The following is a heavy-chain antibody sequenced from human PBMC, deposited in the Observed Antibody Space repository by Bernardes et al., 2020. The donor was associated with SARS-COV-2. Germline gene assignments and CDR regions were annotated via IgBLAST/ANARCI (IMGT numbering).Heavy chain of an antibody. D-gene: IGHD3-10*01. CDR2: IHPPREEA. CDR1: RFPLSKYG. Sequence: GGFLSPSGAAPRFPLSKYGRHSARPGPGEGPENFFTIHPPREEAYYDVSVRGRFTTSRDNSKNTVYLQLNSLRADDTAVYYCGKDHGGSGRNLWGQGTLVTVSS. J-gene: IGHJ5*02. CDR3: GKDHGGSGRNL. V-gene: IGHV3-23*01.